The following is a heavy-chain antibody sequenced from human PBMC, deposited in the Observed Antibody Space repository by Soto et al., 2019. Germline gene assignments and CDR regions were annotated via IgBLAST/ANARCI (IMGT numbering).Heavy chain of an antibody. CDR3: ARGPPGWLQPLDY. CDR1: GFTFSSYS. Sequence: GGSLRLSCAASGFTFSSYSMNWVRQAPGKGLEWVSSISSSSSFIYYADSLKGRFTISRDNAKNSLYLQMNSLRAEDTAVYYCARGPPGWLQPLDYWGQGTLVTVSS. J-gene: IGHJ4*02. D-gene: IGHD5-12*01. V-gene: IGHV3-21*04. CDR2: ISSSSSFI.